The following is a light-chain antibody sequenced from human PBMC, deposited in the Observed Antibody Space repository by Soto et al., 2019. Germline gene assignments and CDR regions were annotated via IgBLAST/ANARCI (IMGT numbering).Light chain of an antibody. CDR2: YNS. J-gene: IGLJ2*01. Sequence: SYELTQPPSVSVAPGETARITCGGNKIGSKSVHWYQQKPGQAPVLVIYYNSDRPSGIPERFSGSNSGNTATLTISRVEAGDEADYYCQVWDSSSNQRVFGGGTKLTVL. CDR1: KIGSKS. CDR3: QVWDSSSNQRV. V-gene: IGLV3-21*04.